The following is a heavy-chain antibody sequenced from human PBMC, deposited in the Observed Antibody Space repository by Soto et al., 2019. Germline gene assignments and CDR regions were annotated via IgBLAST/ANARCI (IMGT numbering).Heavy chain of an antibody. CDR3: ARALRGNYGNCYDS. V-gene: IGHV4-61*01. D-gene: IGHD3-22*01. CDR1: GGSVNSGSYY. J-gene: IGHJ4*02. Sequence: QVQLQESGPGVVKPSETLSLTCSVSGGSVNSGSYYWSWIRQPPGKGLEWIGYVFYSGSTRYNPSLESRGTISQDTSKNPFSLKLGSVTAADTAVYYCARALRGNYGNCYDSWGQGTLVSVSS. CDR2: VFYSGST.